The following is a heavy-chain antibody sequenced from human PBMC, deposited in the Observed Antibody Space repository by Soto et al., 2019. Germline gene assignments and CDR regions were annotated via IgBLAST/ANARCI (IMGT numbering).Heavy chain of an antibody. D-gene: IGHD5-12*01. CDR1: GLTFTSSA. CDR2: IVVVNGHT. V-gene: IGHV1-58*02. CDR3: ATAVSPFDTSGSIPSGVDV. J-gene: IGHJ6*02. Sequence: QVQLVQSGPEVKKPGTSVKVSCKASGLTFTSSAIQWVRQARGQHLEWIVWIVVVNGHTHYAQKFQKRVTITRAMSISTAYTELSSLRSENTVVYYCATAVSPFDTSGSIPSGVDVWGRGTTVTVSS.